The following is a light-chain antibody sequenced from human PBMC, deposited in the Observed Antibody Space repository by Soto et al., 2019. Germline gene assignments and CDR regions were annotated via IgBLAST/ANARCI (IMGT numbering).Light chain of an antibody. V-gene: IGLV1-44*01. Sequence: QSVLTQPPSASGTPGQMVTISCSGSSSNIGSNTVNWYPQLPGMAPKLLIYNNSQRPSGVPDRFSGSKSGTSASLAISGLQSEDEADYYCAAWDDSLRGLEFGGGTKLTVL. J-gene: IGLJ2*01. CDR2: NNS. CDR1: SSNIGSNT. CDR3: AAWDDSLRGLE.